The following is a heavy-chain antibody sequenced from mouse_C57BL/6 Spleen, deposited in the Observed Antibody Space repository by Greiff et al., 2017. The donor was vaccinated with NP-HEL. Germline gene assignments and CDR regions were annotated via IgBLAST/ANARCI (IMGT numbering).Heavy chain of an antibody. CDR2: IYPRSGNT. CDR3: ARGGVIYYDYDATGFDY. D-gene: IGHD2-4*01. V-gene: IGHV1-81*01. Sequence: QVQLKQSGAELARPGASVKLSCKASGYTFTSYGISWVKQRTGQGLEWIGEIYPRSGNTYYNEKFKGKATLTADKSSSTAYMELRSLTSEDSAVYFCARGGVIYYDYDATGFDYWGQGTTLTVSS. CDR1: GYTFTSYG. J-gene: IGHJ2*01.